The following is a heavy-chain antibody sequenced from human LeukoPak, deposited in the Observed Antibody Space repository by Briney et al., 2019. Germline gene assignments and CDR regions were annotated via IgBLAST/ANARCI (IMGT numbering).Heavy chain of an antibody. J-gene: IGHJ6*02. CDR2: IYYSGTT. CDR1: GGSISSGDYY. D-gene: IGHD2-21*02. V-gene: IGHV4-30-4*01. CDR3: ARVEVAVVAAAQTPKYGMDV. Sequence: PSETLSLTCTVSGGSISSGDYYWSWIRQPPGKGLEWIGYIYYSGTTYYSPSLKTRVTISIDTTKNQFSLKLSPVTAADTAVYYCARVEVAVVAAAQTPKYGMDVWGQGTTVTVSS.